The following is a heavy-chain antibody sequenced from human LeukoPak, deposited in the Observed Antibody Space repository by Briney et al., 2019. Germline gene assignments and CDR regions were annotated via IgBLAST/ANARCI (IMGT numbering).Heavy chain of an antibody. CDR3: ARWRYCGGDCYPSAFDI. Sequence: LETLSLTCTVSGGSISSYYWSWIRQPPGRGLEWIGYIYYSGAVNYNPSLQSRVAISVDTSKNQFSLKVSSVTAADTAVYYCARWRYCGGDCYPSAFDIWGQGTMVTVSS. CDR1: GGSISSYY. CDR2: IYYSGAV. V-gene: IGHV4-59*01. J-gene: IGHJ3*02. D-gene: IGHD2-21*02.